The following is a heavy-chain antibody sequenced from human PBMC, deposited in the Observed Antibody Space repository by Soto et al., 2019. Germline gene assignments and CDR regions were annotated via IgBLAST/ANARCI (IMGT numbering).Heavy chain of an antibody. CDR3: TRLSVTWDAFDI. CDR1: GFTFSSHW. Sequence: PGGSLRLSCAVSGFTFSSHWMHWVRQAPGKGLMWVSRINSDGSTTNYADSVKGRFTISRDNAKNTLYLQMNSLKTEDTAVYYCTRLSVTWDAFDIWGQGTMVTVSS. CDR2: INSDGSTT. J-gene: IGHJ3*02. D-gene: IGHD4-17*01. V-gene: IGHV3-74*01.